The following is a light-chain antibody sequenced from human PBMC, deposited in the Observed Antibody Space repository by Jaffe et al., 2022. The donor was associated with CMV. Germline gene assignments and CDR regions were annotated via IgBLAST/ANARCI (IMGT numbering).Light chain of an antibody. V-gene: IGKV4-1*01. CDR3: QQYYSIPYT. CDR1: QSVLYSPNNNNY. Sequence: DIVMTQSPDSLAVSLGERATINCKSSQSVLYSPNNNNYLAWFQHKPGQPPKLLIYWASTRESGVPDRFSGSGSGTEFTLTINTLQAEDVAVYYCQQYYSIPYTFGQGTKLEIK. CDR2: WAS. J-gene: IGKJ2*01.